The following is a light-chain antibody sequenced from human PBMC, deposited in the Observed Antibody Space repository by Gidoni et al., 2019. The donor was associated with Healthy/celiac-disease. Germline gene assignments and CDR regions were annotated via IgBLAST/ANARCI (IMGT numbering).Light chain of an antibody. CDR3: AAWDDSLSGV. CDR2: RNN. J-gene: IGLJ3*02. CDR1: SSNIGSNY. V-gene: IGLV1-47*01. Sequence: QSLLTPPPSASGTPGQRVPIPCSGSSSNIGSNYVYWYQQLPGTAPKLLIYRNNQRPSGVPDRFSGSKSGTSASLAISGLRSEDEADYYCAAWDDSLSGVFGGGTKLTVL.